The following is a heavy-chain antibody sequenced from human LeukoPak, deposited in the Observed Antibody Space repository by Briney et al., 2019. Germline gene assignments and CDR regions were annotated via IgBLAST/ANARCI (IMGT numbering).Heavy chain of an antibody. D-gene: IGHD5-12*01. Sequence: GGSLRLSCAASGFTFDDYAMHWVRQAPGKGLEWVSGICWNSGSIGYANSVKGRFTISRDNAKNSLYLQMNSLRAEDTALYYCAKANVDIVATMFDYWGQGTLVTVSS. V-gene: IGHV3-9*01. CDR3: AKANVDIVATMFDY. CDR1: GFTFDDYA. J-gene: IGHJ4*02. CDR2: ICWNSGSI.